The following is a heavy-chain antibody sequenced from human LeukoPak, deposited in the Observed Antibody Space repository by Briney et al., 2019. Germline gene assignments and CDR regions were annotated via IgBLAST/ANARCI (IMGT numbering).Heavy chain of an antibody. V-gene: IGHV3-21*01. CDR3: ARVSYSSGWYPEDAFDI. D-gene: IGHD6-19*01. J-gene: IGHJ3*02. Sequence: KSGGSLRLSCAASGFTFSSYSMNWVRQAPGKGLEWVSSISSSSSYIYYADSVKGRFTISRDNAKNSLYLQMNSLRAEDTAVYYCARVSYSSGWYPEDAFDIWGQGTMVTVSS. CDR2: ISSSSSYI. CDR1: GFTFSSYS.